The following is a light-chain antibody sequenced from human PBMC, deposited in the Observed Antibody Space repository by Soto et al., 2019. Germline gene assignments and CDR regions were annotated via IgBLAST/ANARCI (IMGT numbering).Light chain of an antibody. CDR1: SGSIASNY. CDR2: EDN. J-gene: IGLJ2*01. CDR3: QSYDSSIVV. V-gene: IGLV6-57*04. Sequence: NFMLTQTHSVSESPGKTVTISCPRSSGSIASNYVQWYQQRPGSAPTTVIYEDNQRPSGVPDRFSGSIDSSSNSASLTISGLKPEDEADYYCQSYDSSIVVFGGGTKLTVL.